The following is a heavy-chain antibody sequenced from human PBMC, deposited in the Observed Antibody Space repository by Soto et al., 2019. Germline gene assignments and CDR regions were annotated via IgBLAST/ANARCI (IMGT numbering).Heavy chain of an antibody. D-gene: IGHD3-22*01. J-gene: IGHJ4*02. CDR1: GGSFSCYY. V-gene: IGHV4-34*01. CDR3: ARPYYYDSSGYRAFDY. CDR2: INHSGST. Sequence: SETLSLTCAVYGGSFSCYYWSWIRQPPGKGLEWIGEINHSGSTNYNPSLKSRVTISVDTSKNQFSLKLSSVTAADTAVYYCARPYYYDSSGYRAFDYWGQGTLVTVSS.